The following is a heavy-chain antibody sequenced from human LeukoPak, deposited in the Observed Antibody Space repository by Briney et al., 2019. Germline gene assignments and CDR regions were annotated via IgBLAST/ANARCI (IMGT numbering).Heavy chain of an antibody. CDR1: GFSFSSYG. D-gene: IGHD1-1*01. CDR3: AKHDTFRYCFDY. Sequence: GGSLRLSCAASGFSFSSYGMTWVRQAPGKGLQWVAFTRYDGSDKYYADSVKARFTISRDNSKNTLYLQMNSLRPEDTAVYFCAKHDTFRYCFDYWGRGTLVTVSS. J-gene: IGHJ4*02. V-gene: IGHV3-30*02. CDR2: TRYDGSDK.